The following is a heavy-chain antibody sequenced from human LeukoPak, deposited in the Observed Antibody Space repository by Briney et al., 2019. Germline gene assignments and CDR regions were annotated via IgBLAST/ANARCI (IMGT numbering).Heavy chain of an antibody. CDR2: IYSGGST. J-gene: IGHJ4*02. D-gene: IGHD3-22*01. V-gene: IGHV3-53*01. Sequence: GGSLRLACAASGFTVSSNYLSWVRQAPGRGLEWVSIIYSGGSTYYADSVKGRFTISRDNSKNTLYLQMNSLGAEDTAVYYCARYRNYYDSSGYYPFDYWGQGSLVTVSS. CDR3: ARYRNYYDSSGYYPFDY. CDR1: GFTVSSNY.